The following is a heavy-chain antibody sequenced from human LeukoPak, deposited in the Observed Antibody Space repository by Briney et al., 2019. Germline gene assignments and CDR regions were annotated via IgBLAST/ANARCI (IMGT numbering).Heavy chain of an antibody. V-gene: IGHV3-23*01. CDR1: GFTFSSYA. J-gene: IGHJ4*02. CDR2: ISGSGSST. D-gene: IGHD2-15*01. CDR3: AKDLDVVLVAAFFDY. Sequence: GALRLSCAASGFTFSSYAMSWVRQAPGKGLEWVSAISGSGSSTYYADSVKGRFTISRDNSKNTLYLQMNSLRAEDTAVYYCAKDLDVVLVAAFFDYWGQGTLVTVSS.